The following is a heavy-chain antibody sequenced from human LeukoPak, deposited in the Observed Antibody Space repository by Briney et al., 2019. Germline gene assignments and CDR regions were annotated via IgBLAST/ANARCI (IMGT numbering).Heavy chain of an antibody. CDR1: GGSIRSNSYY. V-gene: IGHV4-39*01. D-gene: IGHD5-12*01. CDR2: IHFSGSS. CDR3: ARQDIRVLWYFDT. Sequence: SETLSLTCSVSGGSIRSNSYYWGWIRQPQGKGLEWIGSIHFSGSSYHNPSLKSRVTISVDTSKNQFSLKLSSVTAADTAVYYCARQDIRVLWYFDTWGQGTLVTVSS. J-gene: IGHJ4*02.